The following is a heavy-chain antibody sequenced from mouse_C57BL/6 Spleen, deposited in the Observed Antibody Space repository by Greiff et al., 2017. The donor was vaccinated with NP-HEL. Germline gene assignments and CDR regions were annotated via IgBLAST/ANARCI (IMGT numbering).Heavy chain of an antibody. D-gene: IGHD2-4*01. CDR1: GFSLTSYG. CDR3: SIYYDYDGYAMDY. CDR2: IWRGGST. J-gene: IGHJ4*01. V-gene: IGHV2-5*01. Sequence: QVQLQQSGPGLVQPSQSLSITCTVSGFSLTSYGVHWVRQSPGKGLEWLGVIWRGGSTDYNAAFMSRLSITKDNSKSQVFFKMNSLQADDTAIYYCSIYYDYDGYAMDYWGQGTSVTVSS.